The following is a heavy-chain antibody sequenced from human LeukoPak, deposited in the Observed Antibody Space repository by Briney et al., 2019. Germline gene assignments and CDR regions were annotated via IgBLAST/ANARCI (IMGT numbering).Heavy chain of an antibody. CDR1: GFTFSAYW. J-gene: IGHJ4*02. V-gene: IGHV3-74*01. Sequence: GGSLRLSCAASGFTFSAYWMHWVRHAPGKGLVWVSRVKYDGSTTTYADSVRGRFTISRDNAKNILYLQMNSLRVEDTAVYYCARDLNWLLFDYWGQGTLVTVSS. CDR2: VKYDGSTT. D-gene: IGHD3-9*01. CDR3: ARDLNWLLFDY.